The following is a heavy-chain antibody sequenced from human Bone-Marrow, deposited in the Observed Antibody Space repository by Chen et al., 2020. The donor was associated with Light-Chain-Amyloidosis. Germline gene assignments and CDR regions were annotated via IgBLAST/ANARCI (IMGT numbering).Heavy chain of an antibody. D-gene: IGHD3-3*01. CDR3: ASYDPRTYYYYYMDV. CDR1: GFTFSSYS. V-gene: IGHV3-21*01. Sequence: EVQLVESGGGLVKPGGSLRLSCAASGFTFSSYSMNWVRQAPGKGLEWVSSISSSSSYIYYADSVKGRFTISRDNAKNSLYLQMNSLRAEGTAVYYCASYDPRTYYYYYMDVWGKGTTVTVSS. J-gene: IGHJ6*03. CDR2: ISSSSSYI.